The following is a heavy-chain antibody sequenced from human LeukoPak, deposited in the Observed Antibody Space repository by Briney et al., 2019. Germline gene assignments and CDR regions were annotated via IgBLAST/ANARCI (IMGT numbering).Heavy chain of an antibody. Sequence: GASVKVSCKASGYTCTSDGISWMRQATGQWLEWMGWISAYNGNTNYAQKLQGRVTMTTDTSTSTAYMELRSLRSDDTAVYYCARDRAVGAPHTDYWGQGTLVTVSS. CDR2: ISAYNGNT. CDR3: ARDRAVGAPHTDY. CDR1: GYTCTSDG. J-gene: IGHJ4*02. V-gene: IGHV1-18*01. D-gene: IGHD1-26*01.